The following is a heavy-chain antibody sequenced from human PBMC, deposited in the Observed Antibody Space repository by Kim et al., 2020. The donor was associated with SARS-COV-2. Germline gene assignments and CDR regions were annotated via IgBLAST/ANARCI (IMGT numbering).Heavy chain of an antibody. CDR3: VKEAAFTTVVVDYYFDF. J-gene: IGHJ4*02. V-gene: IGHV3-30*18. D-gene: IGHD2-15*01. CDR1: GFTFSNYG. CDR2: VSYEGRNT. Sequence: GGSLRLSCAGSGFTFSNYGMHWVRQAPGKGLEWVGIVSYEGRNTYYAGSVEGRFTISRDNSKNTLYLQMNNLRAEDTALYYCVKEAAFTTVVVDYYFDFWGQGTLVTVSS.